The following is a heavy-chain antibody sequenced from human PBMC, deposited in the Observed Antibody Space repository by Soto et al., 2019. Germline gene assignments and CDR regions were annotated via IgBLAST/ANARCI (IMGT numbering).Heavy chain of an antibody. V-gene: IGHV3-30-3*01. CDR3: ARDRGFMRIAVAGPNYYYYGMDV. J-gene: IGHJ6*02. CDR2: ISYDGSNK. Sequence: GGSLRLSCAASGFTFSSYAMHWVRQAPGKGLEWVAVISYDGSNKYYADSVKGRFTISRDNSKNTLYLQMNSLRAEDTAVYYCARDRGFMRIAVAGPNYYYYGMDVWGQGTTVTVSS. CDR1: GFTFSSYA. D-gene: IGHD6-19*01.